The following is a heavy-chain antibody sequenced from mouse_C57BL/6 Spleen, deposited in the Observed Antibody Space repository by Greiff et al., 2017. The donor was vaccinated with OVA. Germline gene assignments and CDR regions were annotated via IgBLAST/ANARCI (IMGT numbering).Heavy chain of an antibody. Sequence: EVKVVESGPELVKPGASVKIPCKASGYTFTDYNMDWVKQSHGKSLEWIGDINPNNGGTIYNQKFKGKATLTVDKSSSTAYMELRSLTSEDTAVYYCARGAPFAYWGQGTLVTVSA. CDR1: GYTFTDYN. CDR3: ARGAPFAY. CDR2: INPNNGGT. V-gene: IGHV1-18*01. J-gene: IGHJ3*01.